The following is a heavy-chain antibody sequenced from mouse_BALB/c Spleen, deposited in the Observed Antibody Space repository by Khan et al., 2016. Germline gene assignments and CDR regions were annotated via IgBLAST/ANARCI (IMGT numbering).Heavy chain of an antibody. Sequence: EVQLEESGGGLVQPGGSMKFSCAAAGFTFSDAWMDWVRQCPEKGLEWVAEIRSKANNHARYYAVSGKGRFTSSRDASKSRDYLQMNSLRAEDTGIYCGRSVYVDYWGQGTTLTVSS. D-gene: IGHD2-14*01. V-gene: IGHV6-6*01. CDR1: GFTFSDAW. J-gene: IGHJ2*01. CDR3: RSVYVDY. CDR2: IRSKANNHAR.